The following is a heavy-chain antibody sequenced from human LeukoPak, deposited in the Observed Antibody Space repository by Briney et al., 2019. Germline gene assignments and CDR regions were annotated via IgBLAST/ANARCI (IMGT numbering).Heavy chain of an antibody. CDR3: ARDRTLDP. CDR1: GFTVSSNY. D-gene: IGHD3/OR15-3a*01. Sequence: GGSLRLSCAASGFTVSSNYMSWVRQAPGKGLEWVSVIYSGGSTYYADSVKGRFTISRDSSKNTPYLQMNSLRAEDTAVYYCARDRTLDPWGQGTLVTVSS. CDR2: IYSGGST. J-gene: IGHJ5*02. V-gene: IGHV3-66*01.